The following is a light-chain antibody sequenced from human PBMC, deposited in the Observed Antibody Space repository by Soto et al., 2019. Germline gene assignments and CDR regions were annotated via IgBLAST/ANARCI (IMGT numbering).Light chain of an antibody. V-gene: IGKV3-15*01. CDR1: QSVGSS. Sequence: EIVMTQSPATLSVSPGERATLSCRTSQSVGSSLAWYQQKPGQAPRLLIHGASTRATGIPARFSGSGSGTEFTLIISSLQSEDFAVYYCQQYTHWPRTFGQGTKVDIK. J-gene: IGKJ1*01. CDR2: GAS. CDR3: QQYTHWPRT.